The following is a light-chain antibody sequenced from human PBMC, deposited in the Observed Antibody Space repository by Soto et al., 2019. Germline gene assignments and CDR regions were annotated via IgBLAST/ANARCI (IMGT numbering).Light chain of an antibody. J-gene: IGKJ1*01. CDR3: QQYGRSPWT. V-gene: IGKV3-20*01. CDR2: GAS. CDR1: QSVNRNC. Sequence: EIGLMQSPGTVSLSPGERDTLSCGASQSVNRNCLAWYQHNPGHAPRLLIYGASGRATGIPDRFSGSGSGTDFTLTISILEPEDFAVYYCQQYGRSPWTFGQGTKVEIK.